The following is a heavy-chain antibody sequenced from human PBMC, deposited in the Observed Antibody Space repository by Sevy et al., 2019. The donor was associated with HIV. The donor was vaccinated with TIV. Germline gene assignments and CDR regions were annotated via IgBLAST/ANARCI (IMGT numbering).Heavy chain of an antibody. CDR3: VKGPHPAVTTSYGMDV. Sequence: GGSLRLSCAASGFTFKNFGMHWVRQAPGKGLEWVTFIRYDGSTKHYADSVRGRFTISRDNSKRTLYLQMNSLRPADTAVYYCVKGPHPAVTTSYGMDVWGQGTTVTVSS. CDR1: GFTFKNFG. V-gene: IGHV3-30*02. CDR2: IRYDGSTK. D-gene: IGHD4-17*01. J-gene: IGHJ6*02.